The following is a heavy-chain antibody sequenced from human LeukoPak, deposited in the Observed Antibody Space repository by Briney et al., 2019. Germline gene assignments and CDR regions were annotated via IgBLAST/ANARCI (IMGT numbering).Heavy chain of an antibody. Sequence: GDSLKLSCKASGYTLTELSMHWVGQAPPQGPDRMGGFHPEDGETIYAQKFKGRVTMTEDTSRDTAYMELSSLRSEDTAVYYSSSWGFMVNYWGQGTLVTVSS. CDR3: SSWGFMVNY. J-gene: IGHJ4*02. CDR2: FHPEDGET. V-gene: IGHV1-24*01. D-gene: IGHD5-18*01. CDR1: GYTLTELS.